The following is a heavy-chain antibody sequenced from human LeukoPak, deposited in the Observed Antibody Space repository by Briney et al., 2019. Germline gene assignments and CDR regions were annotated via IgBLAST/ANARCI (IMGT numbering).Heavy chain of an antibody. J-gene: IGHJ5*02. D-gene: IGHD3-10*01. Sequence: PGESLKISCKGSGYSFTSYWIGWVRQMPGKGLELMGIIYPGDSDTRYSPSFQGQVTISADKSISTAYLQWSSLRASDTAMYYCARQRFTMRAYAGNWFDPWGQGTLVTVSS. CDR1: GYSFTSYW. CDR2: IYPGDSDT. CDR3: ARQRFTMRAYAGNWFDP. V-gene: IGHV5-51*01.